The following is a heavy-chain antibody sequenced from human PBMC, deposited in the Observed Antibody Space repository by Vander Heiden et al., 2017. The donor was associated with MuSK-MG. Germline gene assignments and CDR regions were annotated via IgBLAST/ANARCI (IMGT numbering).Heavy chain of an antibody. D-gene: IGHD3-22*01. CDR3: AIVVDYDSSGYHFDI. CDR1: GYSISIGYY. Sequence: QVQLQESCPGLVKPSETLSLTCAVSGYSISIGYYWGWIRQPPGKGLEWIGSIYHSGSTYYNPSRKSRVTISVDTSKNQVSMKLSSVTAAATAVYYCAIVVDYDSSGYHFDIWGQGTMVTVYS. V-gene: IGHV4-38-2*01. CDR2: IYHSGST. J-gene: IGHJ3*02.